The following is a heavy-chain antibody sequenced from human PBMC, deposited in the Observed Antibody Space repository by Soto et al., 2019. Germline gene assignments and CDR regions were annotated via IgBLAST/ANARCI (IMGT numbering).Heavy chain of an antibody. CDR2: INAGNGNT. J-gene: IGHJ6*02. CDR3: VRGGSGSYGPYQYCGMDV. D-gene: IGHD1-26*01. V-gene: IGHV1-3*05. Sequence: QVQLVQSGAEEKKPGASVKVSCKASGYTFTNYVMHWVRQAPGQRLEWMGWINAGNGNTKYSQKIQGRVTITTDTSASTAHMELSSLRSEDTAVYYCVRGGSGSYGPYQYCGMDVWGQGTAVTVCS. CDR1: GYTFTNYV.